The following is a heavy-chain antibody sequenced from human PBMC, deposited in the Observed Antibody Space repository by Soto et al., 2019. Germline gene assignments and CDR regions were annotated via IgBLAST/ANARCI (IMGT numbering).Heavy chain of an antibody. CDR2: ISYDGGLQ. J-gene: IGHJ4*02. Sequence: QAHLVESGGGVVQPGRSLRLSCAASGFTFTSYGMHWVRQAPGTRLGWVAVISYDGGLQHYADSVKGRFTIPRDNSKNMVLLQMNSLRAEDTAVYYCVSDRGYGHASVPYSWGQGTLVSVSS. D-gene: IGHD5-18*01. CDR3: VSDRGYGHASVPYS. V-gene: IGHV3-30*03. CDR1: GFTFTSYG.